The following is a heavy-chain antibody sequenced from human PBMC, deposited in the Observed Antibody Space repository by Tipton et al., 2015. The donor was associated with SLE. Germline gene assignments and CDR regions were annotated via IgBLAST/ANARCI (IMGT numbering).Heavy chain of an antibody. CDR1: GGSFSGYY. CDR2: IYTSGST. Sequence: TLSLTCAVYGGSFSGYYWSWIRQPPGKGLEWIGYIYTSGSTNYNPSLKSRVTISVDTSKNQFSLKLSSVTAADTAVYYCAREGEEDAFDIWGQGTMVTVSS. V-gene: IGHV4-59*01. J-gene: IGHJ3*02. CDR3: AREGEEDAFDI.